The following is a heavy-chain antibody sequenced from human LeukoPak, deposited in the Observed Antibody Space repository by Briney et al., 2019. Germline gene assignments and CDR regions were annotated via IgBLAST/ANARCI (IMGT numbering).Heavy chain of an antibody. CDR1: GFTISSYW. J-gene: IGHJ6*04. CDR3: ARVALRYLRGHYYGMDV. V-gene: IGHV3-74*01. D-gene: IGHD3-9*01. Sequence: GGSLRLSCAASGFTISSYWMHWVRQAPGKGLVWVSRINSDGSSTSYADSVKGRFTISRDNAKNTLYLQMNSLRAEDTAVYYCARVALRYLRGHYYGMDVWGKGTTVTVSS. CDR2: INSDGSST.